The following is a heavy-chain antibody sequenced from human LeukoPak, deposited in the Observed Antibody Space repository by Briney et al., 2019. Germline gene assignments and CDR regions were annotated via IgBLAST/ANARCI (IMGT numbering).Heavy chain of an antibody. CDR2: FYYSGTT. Sequence: PSQTLSLTCTVSGGSISSGDYYWSWIRQPPGKGLEWIGYFYYSGTTYYRPSLKSRLTLSVDTSKHQFSLNVRSVTAADTAVFYCDSGSVSTLLFDFGPQGTRDTVSS. V-gene: IGHV4-30-4*01. CDR3: DSGSVSTLLFDF. J-gene: IGHJ4*02. CDR1: GGSISSGDYY. D-gene: IGHD3-10*01.